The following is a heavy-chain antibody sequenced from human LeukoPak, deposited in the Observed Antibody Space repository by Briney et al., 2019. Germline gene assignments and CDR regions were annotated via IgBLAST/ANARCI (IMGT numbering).Heavy chain of an antibody. CDR3: ASRITMISTHGHYFDY. V-gene: IGHV4-30-2*01. Sequence: SETLSLTCAVSGGSISSGGYSWSWLRQPPGTGLEWIGYIYHSGSTYYNPSLKSRVTISVDRSKNQFSLKLSSVTAADTAVYYCASRITMISTHGHYFDYWGQGTLVTVSS. CDR1: GGSISSGGYS. D-gene: IGHD3-22*01. CDR2: IYHSGST. J-gene: IGHJ4*02.